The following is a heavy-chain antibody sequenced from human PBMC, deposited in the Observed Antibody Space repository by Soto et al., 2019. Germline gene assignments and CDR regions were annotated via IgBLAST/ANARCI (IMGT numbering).Heavy chain of an antibody. Sequence: EVQLVESGGGLVQPGGSLRLSCSVSGFTFNSAWMSWVRQAPGKGLEWVVNINQDGNEKFYVDSVMGRFTISRDNAKNSLFLPLNSLRVEDTAVYYCASTPVAARYFDYWGRGTLVTVSS. D-gene: IGHD6-6*01. V-gene: IGHV3-7*01. CDR2: INQDGNEK. CDR3: ASTPVAARYFDY. CDR1: GFTFNSAW. J-gene: IGHJ4*02.